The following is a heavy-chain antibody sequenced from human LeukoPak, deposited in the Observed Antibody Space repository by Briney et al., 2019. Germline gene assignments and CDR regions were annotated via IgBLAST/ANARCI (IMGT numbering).Heavy chain of an antibody. Sequence: GASVKVSCKASGYTFTGYYMHWVRQAPGQGLEWMGWINPNSGGTNYAQKFQGRVTMTRDTSISTAYMELSRLRSDDTAVYYCARQTYCGGDCYSPYYFDYWGQGTLVTVSS. CDR3: ARQTYCGGDCYSPYYFDY. CDR1: GYTFTGYY. J-gene: IGHJ4*02. V-gene: IGHV1-2*02. D-gene: IGHD2-21*02. CDR2: INPNSGGT.